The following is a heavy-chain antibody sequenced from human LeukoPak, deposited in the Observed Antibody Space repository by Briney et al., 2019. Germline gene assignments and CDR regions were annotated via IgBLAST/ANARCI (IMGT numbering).Heavy chain of an antibody. Sequence: GRSLRLSCAASGFTFSSYGMHWVRQAPGKGLEWVVVISYDGSNKYYADSVKGRFTISRDNSKNTLYLQMNSLRAEDTAVYYCAKDRGDNWFDPWGQGTLVTVSS. D-gene: IGHD3-10*01. CDR2: ISYDGSNK. CDR1: GFTFSSYG. V-gene: IGHV3-30*18. CDR3: AKDRGDNWFDP. J-gene: IGHJ5*02.